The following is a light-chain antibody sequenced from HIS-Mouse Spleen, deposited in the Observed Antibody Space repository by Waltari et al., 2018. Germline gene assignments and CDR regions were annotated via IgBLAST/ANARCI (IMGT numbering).Light chain of an antibody. CDR3: QQLNSYPPT. CDR1: QGLSSY. J-gene: IGKJ1*01. CDR2: AAS. Sequence: DIQLTQSPSFLSASVGDRVTITCRASQGLSSYLAWYQQKPGKAPKLLIYAASTLQSGVPSRFSGSGSGTEFTLTISSLQSEDFATYYCQQLNSYPPTFGQGTKVEIK. V-gene: IGKV1-9*01.